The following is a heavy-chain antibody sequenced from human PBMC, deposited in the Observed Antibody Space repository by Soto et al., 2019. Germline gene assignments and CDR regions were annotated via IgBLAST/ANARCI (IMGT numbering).Heavy chain of an antibody. V-gene: IGHV1-69*02. CDR1: GGTFSSYT. CDR3: ERNVGATNPFDY. CDR2: IIPILGIA. J-gene: IGHJ4*02. Sequence: QVQLVQSGAEVKKPGSSVKASCKASGGTFSSYTISWVRQAPGQGLEWMGRIIPILGIANFAQKFQGRVTITAGKSTSTAYMELSSLRSEDTAVYYCERNVGATNPFDYWGQGTLVTVSS. D-gene: IGHD1-26*01.